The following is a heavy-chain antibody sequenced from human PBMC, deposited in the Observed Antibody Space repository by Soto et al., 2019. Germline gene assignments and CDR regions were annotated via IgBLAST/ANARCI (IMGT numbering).Heavy chain of an antibody. J-gene: IGHJ4*02. V-gene: IGHV1-18*01. CDR1: GYNFINYG. CDR3: VRDLDGSGSYYTDY. D-gene: IGHD3-10*01. Sequence: QVHLVQSGVEVKKPGASVKVSCKASGYNFINYGITWVRQAPGQGLEWMGWIRVHKGNTNYAQKFQGRVTMTTDTSKNTAYMELRSLRPDDTAVYYCVRDLDGSGSYYTDYWGPGTLVIVSS. CDR2: IRVHKGNT.